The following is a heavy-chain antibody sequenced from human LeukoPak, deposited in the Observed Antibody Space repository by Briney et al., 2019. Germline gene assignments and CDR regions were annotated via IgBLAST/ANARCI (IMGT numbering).Heavy chain of an antibody. CDR1: GFTFSSYA. Sequence: GGSLRLSCAASGFTFSSYAMSWVRQAPGKGLEWVSAISGSGGSTYYADSVKGRFTISRDNSKNTLYLQMNSLRAEDTAVYYCAKDYDSITIFGGWFDPWGQGTLVTVSS. CDR3: AKDYDSITIFGGWFDP. D-gene: IGHD3-3*01. CDR2: ISGSGGST. V-gene: IGHV3-23*01. J-gene: IGHJ5*02.